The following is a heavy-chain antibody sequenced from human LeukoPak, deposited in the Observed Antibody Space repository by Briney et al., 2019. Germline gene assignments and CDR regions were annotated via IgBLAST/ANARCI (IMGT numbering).Heavy chain of an antibody. V-gene: IGHV3-30-3*01. CDR3: ARDHHDAFDI. CDR1: GFTFSSYA. CDR2: ISYDGSNK. J-gene: IGHJ3*02. Sequence: SGGSLRLSCAASGFTFSSYAMHWVRQAPGKRLEWVAVISYDGSNKYYADSVKGRFTISRDNSKSTLYLQMNSLRAEDTAVYYCARDHHDAFDIWGQGTMVTVSS.